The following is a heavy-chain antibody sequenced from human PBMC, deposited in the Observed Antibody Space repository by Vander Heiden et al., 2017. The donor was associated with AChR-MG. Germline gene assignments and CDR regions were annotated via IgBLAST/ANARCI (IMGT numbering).Heavy chain of an antibody. Sequence: QLQLQESGPGLVKPSETLSLTCTVSGTSISSTSYYWGWIRQPPGKGLRWIGSIYYSGSTDYNPSLKSRVTISVDSPKNQFSLKLSSVTAADTAVYYCARLDYDVVTGYPSAYFDYWGQGTLVTVSS. V-gene: IGHV4-39*01. D-gene: IGHD3-9*01. CDR2: IYYSGST. CDR1: GTSISSTSYY. J-gene: IGHJ4*02. CDR3: ARLDYDVVTGYPSAYFDY.